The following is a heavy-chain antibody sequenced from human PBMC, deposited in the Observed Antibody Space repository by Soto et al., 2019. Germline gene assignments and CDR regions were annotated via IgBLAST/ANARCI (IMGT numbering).Heavy chain of an antibody. D-gene: IGHD1-26*01. J-gene: IGHJ6*02. CDR1: GFTFDDYA. CDR2: ISWNSGSI. V-gene: IGHV3-9*01. CDR3: AKDREHQYYYYGMDV. Sequence: EVQLVESGGGLVQPGRSLRLSCAASGFTFDDYAMHWVRQAPGKGLEWVSGISWNSGSIGYADSVKGRFTISRDNAKNSLYLQLNRLRAEDTALYYCAKDREHQYYYYGMDVWGQGTTVTVSS.